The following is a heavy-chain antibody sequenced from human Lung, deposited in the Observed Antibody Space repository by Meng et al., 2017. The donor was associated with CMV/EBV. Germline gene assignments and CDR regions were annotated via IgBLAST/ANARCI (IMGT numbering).Heavy chain of an antibody. Sequence: XSLKISXKGSGYSFTSYWIGWVRQMPGKGLEWLGIIYPGDSDTRYSPSFQGQVTISADKSISTAYLQWSSLKASDTAMYYCARQSSLGYCSSTSCYSYYGMDVWGQGTTATVSS. V-gene: IGHV5-51*01. CDR1: GYSFTSYW. D-gene: IGHD2-2*02. CDR3: ARQSSLGYCSSTSCYSYYGMDV. CDR2: IYPGDSDT. J-gene: IGHJ6*02.